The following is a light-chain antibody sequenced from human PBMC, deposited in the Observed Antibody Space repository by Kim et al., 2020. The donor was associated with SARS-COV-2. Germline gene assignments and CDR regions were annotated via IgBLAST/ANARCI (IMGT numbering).Light chain of an antibody. J-gene: IGLJ3*02. CDR3: NSRDSSGNWV. CDR1: SLRNYY. V-gene: IGLV3-19*01. Sequence: SSELTQDPAVSVTLGQTVRITCQGDSLRNYYANWYQQKPGQAPVLVIYGKNNRPSGIPDRFSGSSSGNTASLTITGAQAEDEADYYCNSRDSSGNWVFGGGTQLTVL. CDR2: GKN.